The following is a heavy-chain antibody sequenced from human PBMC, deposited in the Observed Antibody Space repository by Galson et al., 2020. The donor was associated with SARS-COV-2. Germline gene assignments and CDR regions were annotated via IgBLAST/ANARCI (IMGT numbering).Heavy chain of an antibody. CDR3: ARGLGRDGLGATFDY. CDR1: GGSFSGYY. CDR2: INHSGST. Sequence: SETLSLTCAVSGGSFSGYYWSWIRQPPGKGLEWIGAINHSGSTNYNPALKSRVTISVDRSKNQFSLKLGSVTAADTAVYYCARGLGRDGLGATFDYWGQGALVTVSS. J-gene: IGHJ4*02. V-gene: IGHV4-34*01. D-gene: IGHD2-15*01.